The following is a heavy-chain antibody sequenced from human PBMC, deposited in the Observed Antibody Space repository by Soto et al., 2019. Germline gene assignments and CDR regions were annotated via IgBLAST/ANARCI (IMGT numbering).Heavy chain of an antibody. CDR1: GYTFTSYG. CDR3: ARNIGSGSYYPIAY. V-gene: IGHV1-18*01. D-gene: IGHD3-10*01. J-gene: IGHJ4*02. CDR2: ISAYNGNT. Sequence: QVQLVQSGAEVKKPGASVKVSCKASGYTFTSYGISWVRQAPGQGLEWMGWISAYNGNTNYAQKLQGRVTMTPDTSTSPAYMQLRSLRSDDTAVYYCARNIGSGSYYPIAYWGQGTLVTVSS.